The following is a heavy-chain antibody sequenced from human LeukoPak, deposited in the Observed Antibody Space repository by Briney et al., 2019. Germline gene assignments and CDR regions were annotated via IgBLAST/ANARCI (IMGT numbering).Heavy chain of an antibody. CDR3: ARRHTAMVKIDY. D-gene: IGHD5-18*01. CDR2: IYYSGST. J-gene: IGHJ4*02. CDR1: GGSISSSSYY. Sequence: KPSATLSLTCPVSGGSISSSSYYWGWIRQPPGKGLEWIGSIYYSGSTYYNPSLKSRVTISVDTSKNQFSLKLSSVTAADTAVYYCARRHTAMVKIDYWGQGTLVTVSS. V-gene: IGHV4-39*01.